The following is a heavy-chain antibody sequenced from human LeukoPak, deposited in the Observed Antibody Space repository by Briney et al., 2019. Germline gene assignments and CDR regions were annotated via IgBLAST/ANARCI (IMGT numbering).Heavy chain of an antibody. Sequence: GGSLRLSCAASGFTFSGYGMHWVRQAPGKGLEWVSFIRYDGSDKYYADSVKGRFTISRDNSKNTLYLQMNSLRVEDTAVFYCARDPNRLADYGGDYFDHWGQGTLVTVSS. CDR3: ARDPNRLADYGGDYFDH. V-gene: IGHV3-30*02. J-gene: IGHJ4*02. CDR1: GFTFSGYG. CDR2: IRYDGSDK. D-gene: IGHD4-23*01.